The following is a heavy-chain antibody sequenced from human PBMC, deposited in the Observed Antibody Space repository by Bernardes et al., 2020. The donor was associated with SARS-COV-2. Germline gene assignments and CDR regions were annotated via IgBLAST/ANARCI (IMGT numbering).Heavy chain of an antibody. J-gene: IGHJ6*02. D-gene: IGHD3-9*01. CDR3: ARGYYDILTATNTQHYYYYYSMDV. V-gene: IGHV4-34*01. CDR1: DGSFSGYY. CDR2: INHSGST. Sequence: SETLSLTCAVFDGSFSGYYWNWIRQSPGKGLEWIGEINHSGSTYYNPSLKSRVTILVDTSENQFTLTLSSVTAADTAVYYCARGYYDILTATNTQHYYYYYSMDVWGQGTTVTVSS.